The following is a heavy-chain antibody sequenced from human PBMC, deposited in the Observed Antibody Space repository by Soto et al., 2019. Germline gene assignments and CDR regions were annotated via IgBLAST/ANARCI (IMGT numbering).Heavy chain of an antibody. CDR1: GFTFSSYG. CDR3: ARGFRPEGDPYSSGWTTYYYGMDV. V-gene: IGHV3-33*01. J-gene: IGHJ6*02. CDR2: IWYEGSNK. D-gene: IGHD6-19*01. Sequence: QVQLVEAGGGVVQPGRSLRLSCAASGFTFSSYGMHWVRQAPGKRLEWVAVIWYEGSNKYYADSVKGRFTISRDNSKRTLYLQMNSLRAEDTAVYYCARGFRPEGDPYSSGWTTYYYGMDVWGQGTTVTVSS.